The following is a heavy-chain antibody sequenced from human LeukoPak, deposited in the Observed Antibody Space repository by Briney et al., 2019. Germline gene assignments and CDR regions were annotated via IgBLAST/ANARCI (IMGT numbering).Heavy chain of an antibody. V-gene: IGHV4-59*01. CDR3: ARDRYAHDSSGYYEF. D-gene: IGHD3-22*01. Sequence: SETLSLTCTVSGGSISGYYWSWIRQPPGKELEWIGYIYESGSTDYNPSLMSRVTISRDTSKNQVSLKLTSVTTADTAVYYCARDRYAHDSSGYYEFWGQGTLVTVSS. CDR1: GGSISGYY. J-gene: IGHJ4*02. CDR2: IYESGST.